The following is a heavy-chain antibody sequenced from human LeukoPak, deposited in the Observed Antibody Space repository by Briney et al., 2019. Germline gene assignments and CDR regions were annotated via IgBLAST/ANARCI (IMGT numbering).Heavy chain of an antibody. CDR3: ARIAAAGRDHFDY. D-gene: IGHD6-13*01. V-gene: IGHV1-69*05. J-gene: IGHJ4*02. CDR2: IIPIFGTA. CDR1: GGTFSSYA. Sequence: SVKVSCKASGGTFSSYAISWVRQAPGQGLEWMGGIIPIFGTANYAQKFQGRVTMTTDTSTSTAYMELRSLRSDDTAVYYCARIAAAGRDHFDYWGQGTLVTVSS.